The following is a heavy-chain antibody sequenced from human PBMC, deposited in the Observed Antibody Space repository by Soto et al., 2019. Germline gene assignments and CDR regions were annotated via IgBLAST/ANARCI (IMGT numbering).Heavy chain of an antibody. Sequence: QLQLQESGPGLVKPSETLSLTCTVSGGSISDDTYYWGWIRQPPGKGLEWIGSIYYSGTSSYNPSPESRVTMSVDTSTKQLSLRLSSVTAADTAVYYCARLHCDSPNCVPLDPWGQGTLVIVSS. CDR1: GGSISDDTYY. D-gene: IGHD2-2*01. CDR3: ARLHCDSPNCVPLDP. CDR2: IYYSGTS. J-gene: IGHJ5*02. V-gene: IGHV4-39*01.